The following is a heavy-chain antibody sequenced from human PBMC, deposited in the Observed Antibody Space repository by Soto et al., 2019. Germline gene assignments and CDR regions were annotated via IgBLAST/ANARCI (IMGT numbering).Heavy chain of an antibody. V-gene: IGHV7-4-1*01. CDR3: ARDRASGSFDY. Sequence: QLQLVQAGSASMQPGASVKGSCKGSGYNFNSHSINWLRQAPGQGLEWMGWSNPNTGNPTYEQGFKGRFVFSVDTSVSTVYLPIFSLTADDSAVYYCARDRASGSFDYWGQGTLVTVSS. CDR1: GYNFNSHS. J-gene: IGHJ4*02. D-gene: IGHD1-26*01. CDR2: SNPNTGNP.